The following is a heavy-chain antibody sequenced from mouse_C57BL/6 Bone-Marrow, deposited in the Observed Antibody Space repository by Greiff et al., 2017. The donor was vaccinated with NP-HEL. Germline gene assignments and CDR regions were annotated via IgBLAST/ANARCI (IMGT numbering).Heavy chain of an antibody. V-gene: IGHV1-81*01. CDR3: ARRSRQIEYLDY. CDR1: GYTFTSYG. D-gene: IGHD3-2*01. Sequence: VQLQQSGAELARPGASVKLSCKASGYTFTSYGISWVKQRTGQGLEWIGEIYPRSGNTYYNETFKGKATLTADKSSSTAYMELRSLTSEDSAVYVSARRSRQIEYLDYWGQGTTITVTS. CDR2: IYPRSGNT. J-gene: IGHJ2*01.